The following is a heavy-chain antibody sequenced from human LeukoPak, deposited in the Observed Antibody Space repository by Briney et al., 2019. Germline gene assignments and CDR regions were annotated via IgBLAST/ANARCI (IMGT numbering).Heavy chain of an antibody. CDR3: AKGDVDTAMAHY. Sequence: PGGSLRLSCAASGFTFSSYGMHWARHAPGKGLGWVAFIRYDGSNKYYADSVKGRFTISRDNTKNTLYLQMNSLRAEDTAVYYCAKGDVDTAMAHYWGQGTLVTVSS. CDR2: IRYDGSNK. CDR1: GFTFSSYG. D-gene: IGHD5-18*01. V-gene: IGHV3-30*02. J-gene: IGHJ4*02.